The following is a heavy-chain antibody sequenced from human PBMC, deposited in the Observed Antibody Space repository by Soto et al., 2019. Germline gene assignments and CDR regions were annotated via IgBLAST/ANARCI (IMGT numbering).Heavy chain of an antibody. CDR3: ARTRSFTLGFYYDGMDV. CDR2: IYPGDSDA. CDR1: GYSFAIYW. V-gene: IGHV5-51*01. D-gene: IGHD6-6*01. Sequence: GESLKISCHGSGYSFAIYWIGLVRQMPGKDLEWMGIIYPGDSDAIYSPSFQGQVTISADKSLRTAYLQWTSLNASDTALYYCARTRSFTLGFYYDGMDVWGQGTTVTVSS. J-gene: IGHJ6*02.